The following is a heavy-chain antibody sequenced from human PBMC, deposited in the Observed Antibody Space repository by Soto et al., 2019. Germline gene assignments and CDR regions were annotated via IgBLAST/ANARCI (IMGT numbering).Heavy chain of an antibody. Sequence: QLQLQESGPGLVKPSETLSLTRTVSGGSISSSSYYWGWIRQPPGKGLEWIGSIYYSGSTYYNPSLKSRVTISVDTSKNQFSLKLSSVTAADTAVYYCARHPYDILTGYWGGAFDIWGQGTMVTVSS. J-gene: IGHJ3*02. V-gene: IGHV4-39*01. CDR1: GGSISSSSYY. CDR3: ARHPYDILTGYWGGAFDI. CDR2: IYYSGST. D-gene: IGHD3-9*01.